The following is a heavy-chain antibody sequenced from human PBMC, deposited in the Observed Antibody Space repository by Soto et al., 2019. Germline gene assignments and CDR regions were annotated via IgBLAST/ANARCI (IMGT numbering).Heavy chain of an antibody. Sequence: GSLVLSCSASGINVSSYSMSWVRQTPGKGLEWVSAISGSGGSTYDADAVKGRFTISRDKSKNTLYLQMNSMRAEDTAVYYCAKGVVVVMVGYYFDYWGQGT. J-gene: IGHJ4*02. V-gene: IGHV3-23*01. CDR3: AKGVVVVMVGYYFDY. CDR1: GINVSSYS. CDR2: ISGSGGST. D-gene: IGHD2-8*01.